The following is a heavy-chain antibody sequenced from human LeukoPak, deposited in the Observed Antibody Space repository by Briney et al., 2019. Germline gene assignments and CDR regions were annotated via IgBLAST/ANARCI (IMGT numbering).Heavy chain of an antibody. V-gene: IGHV3-53*01. Sequence: GGSLRLSCAASGFTVSTNYMNWVRQAPGKGLEWVSTLYSGSDTYYADSVKGRFTISRDSSKNILSLQMNNLRAEDTAVYYCARVGDHFHWYLDLWGRGTLVTVSS. CDR3: ARVGDHFHWYLDL. CDR1: GFTVSTNY. CDR2: LYSGSDT. D-gene: IGHD3-10*01. J-gene: IGHJ2*01.